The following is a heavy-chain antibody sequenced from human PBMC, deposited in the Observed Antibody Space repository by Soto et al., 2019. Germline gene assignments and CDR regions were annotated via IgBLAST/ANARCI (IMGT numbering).Heavy chain of an antibody. V-gene: IGHV1-46*03. CDR3: ARVRGVPLYYFDS. CDR2: INPRGGST. Sequence: QVQLVQSGAEVKKPGASVKVSCKASGYTFISYYMHWVRQAPGQGLEWMGIINPRGGSTSYAQKFQGRVTMTRDTSTSTVYMELSSLRSEDTAVYYCARVRGVPLYYFDSWGQGTLVTVSS. CDR1: GYTFISYY. J-gene: IGHJ4*02. D-gene: IGHD3-10*01.